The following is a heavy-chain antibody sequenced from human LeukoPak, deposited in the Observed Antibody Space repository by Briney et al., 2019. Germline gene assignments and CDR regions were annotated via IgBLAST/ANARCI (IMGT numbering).Heavy chain of an antibody. CDR3: ARSATEDTAMVVDY. D-gene: IGHD5-18*01. CDR1: GFTFSSYS. J-gene: IGHJ4*02. Sequence: GGSLRLSCAASGFTFSSYSMNWVRQAPGKGLEWVSSISSSSSYIYYADSVKGRFTISRDNAKNSLYLQMNSLRAEDTAVYYSARSATEDTAMVVDYWGQGTLVTVSS. V-gene: IGHV3-21*01. CDR2: ISSSSSYI.